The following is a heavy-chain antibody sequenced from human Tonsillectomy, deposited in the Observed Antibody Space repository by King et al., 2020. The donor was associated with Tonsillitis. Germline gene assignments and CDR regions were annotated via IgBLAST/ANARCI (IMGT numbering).Heavy chain of an antibody. Sequence: VQLVESGGGVVQPGRSLRLSCAASGFTFSSYGMHWVRQAPGKGLEWVAVISYDGSNKYYADSVKGRFTISRDNSKTTLYLQMNSLRAEDTAVYYCAKNTLAAAGTVGGAFDIWGQGTMVTVSS. CDR3: AKNTLAAAGTVGGAFDI. CDR1: GFTFSSYG. D-gene: IGHD6-13*01. CDR2: ISYDGSNK. V-gene: IGHV3-30*18. J-gene: IGHJ3*02.